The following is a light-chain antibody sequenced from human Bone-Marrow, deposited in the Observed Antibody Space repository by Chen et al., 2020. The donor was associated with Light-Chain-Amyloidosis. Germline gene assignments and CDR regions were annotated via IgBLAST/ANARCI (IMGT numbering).Light chain of an antibody. CDR3: QSYQGSSQGV. Sequence: NFMLTQPHSVSESPGKTVIISCTRISGSIATNYVQWDQQRPGSSPTTVIYEDDQRPSGVPDRFSGSIDRSSNSASLTIYGLKTEDEADYYCQSYQGSSQGVFGGGTKLTVL. CDR2: EDD. J-gene: IGLJ3*02. V-gene: IGLV6-57*01. CDR1: SGSIATNY.